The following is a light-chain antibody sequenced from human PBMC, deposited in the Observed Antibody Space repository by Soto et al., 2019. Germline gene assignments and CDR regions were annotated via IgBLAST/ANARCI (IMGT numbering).Light chain of an antibody. V-gene: IGLV3-21*02. Sequence: SYELTQAPSVSVAPGQTATIPCGGKEVGIKSVHWYQQKPGQVPVVVVFDGVARPSGISDRFSGSTSGSTATLTISRVEAPDAADSLRQLWDRPSDQYGFGTGTKVT. CDR3: QLWDRPSDQYG. CDR2: DGV. J-gene: IGLJ1*01. CDR1: EVGIKS.